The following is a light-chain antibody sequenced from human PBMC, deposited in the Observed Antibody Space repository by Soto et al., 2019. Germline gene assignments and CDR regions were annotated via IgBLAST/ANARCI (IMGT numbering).Light chain of an antibody. J-gene: IGLJ1*01. CDR1: SSDVGGYNY. CDR2: EVS. V-gene: IGLV2-14*01. Sequence: QSVLTQPAYVSGSPGQSITISCTGTSSDVGGYNYVSWYQQHPGKAPKLMVYEVSNRPSGVSNRFSGSKSGNTASLTISGRQDEDEADDYCSSYTSSSTRVFGTGTKLTVL. CDR3: SSYTSSSTRV.